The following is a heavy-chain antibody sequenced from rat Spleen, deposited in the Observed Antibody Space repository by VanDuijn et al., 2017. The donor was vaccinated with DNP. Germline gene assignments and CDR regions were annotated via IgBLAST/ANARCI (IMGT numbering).Heavy chain of an antibody. V-gene: IGHV5S10*01. Sequence: EVQLVESGGGLVQPGNSLKLSCAASGFTFSDYAMAWVRQSPKKGLEWVATIIYDGSSTYYRDSVKGRFTISRDNAKSTLYLQMDSLRSEDTATYYCATHKTTVATYYAMDAWGQGTSVTVSS. CDR3: ATHKTTVATYYAMDA. D-gene: IGHD1-1*01. CDR2: IIYDGSST. CDR1: GFTFSDYA. J-gene: IGHJ4*01.